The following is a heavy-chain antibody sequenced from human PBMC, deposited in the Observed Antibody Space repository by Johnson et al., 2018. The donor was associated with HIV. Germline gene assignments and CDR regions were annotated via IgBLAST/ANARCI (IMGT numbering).Heavy chain of an antibody. Sequence: QVQLVESGGGVVQPGRSLRLSCAASGFPFSSYAMHWVRQAPGKGLEWVAVISYDGSNRYYTESVKGRFTISRDNSENTLYLQMNSLRREDTAVYYCARGIIVSPDAFDFWGLGTRVTVSS. V-gene: IGHV3-30*04. J-gene: IGHJ3*01. CDR3: ARGIIVSPDAFDF. D-gene: IGHD5/OR15-5a*01. CDR1: GFPFSSYA. CDR2: ISYDGSNR.